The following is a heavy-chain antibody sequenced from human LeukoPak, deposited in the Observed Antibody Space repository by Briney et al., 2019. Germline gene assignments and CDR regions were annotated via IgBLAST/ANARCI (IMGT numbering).Heavy chain of an antibody. CDR1: GFTFSSYA. Sequence: GGSLRLSCAASGFTFSSYAMSWVRQAPGKGLEWVSAISGSGGSTYYADSVKGRFTISRDNSKNTLYLQMNSLRAEDTAVYYCAKGYCSGGSCYAVFDYWGQGTLVTVYS. CDR3: AKGYCSGGSCYAVFDY. D-gene: IGHD2-15*01. CDR2: ISGSGGST. J-gene: IGHJ4*02. V-gene: IGHV3-23*01.